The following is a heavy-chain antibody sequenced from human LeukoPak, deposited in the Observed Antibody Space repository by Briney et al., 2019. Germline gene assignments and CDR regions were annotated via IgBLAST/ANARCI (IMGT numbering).Heavy chain of an antibody. CDR3: ARDPDTCGGDCYWAPNYYYYMDV. CDR1: GGSISSYY. Sequence: SETLSLTCTVSGGSISSYYWSWIRQPPGKGLEWIGYIYYSGSTNYNPSLKSRVTISVDTSKNQFSLKLSSVTAADTAVYYCARDPDTCGGDCYWAPNYYYYMDVWGKGTTVTISS. CDR2: IYYSGST. J-gene: IGHJ6*03. D-gene: IGHD2-21*02. V-gene: IGHV4-59*01.